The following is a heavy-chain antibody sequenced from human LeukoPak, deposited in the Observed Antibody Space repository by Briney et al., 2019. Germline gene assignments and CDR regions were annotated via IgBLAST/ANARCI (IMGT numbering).Heavy chain of an antibody. CDR2: VSYDGSNK. Sequence: GGSLRLSRAASGFTFSSFTMRCVRQAPVKGLEWVAVVSYDGSNKYYKDSVKGRFTISRDTSNNTLYLQISSLRAEDTAAYYCARGSRTATRGSYYFDCCGERSLVTVPS. CDR1: GFTFSSFT. J-gene: IGHJ4*02. D-gene: IGHD3-10*01. V-gene: IGHV3-30-3*01. CDR3: ARGSRTATRGSYYFDC.